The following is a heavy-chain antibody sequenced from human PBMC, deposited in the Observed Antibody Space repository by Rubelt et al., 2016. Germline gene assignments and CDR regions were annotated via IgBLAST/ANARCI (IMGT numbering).Heavy chain of an antibody. Sequence: GGGLVQPGGSLRLSCAASGFTFSTYAMTWVRQAPGKGLEWVSGLSGSGDTTYYADSVKGRFTIYRDNSKNTLYLQMNSLRVEDTAVYYCAREVAAAGMGGPFGYWGQGTPVTVSS. CDR2: LSGSGDTT. D-gene: IGHD6-13*01. CDR1: GFTFSTYA. CDR3: AREVAAAGMGGPFGY. V-gene: IGHV3-23*01. J-gene: IGHJ4*02.